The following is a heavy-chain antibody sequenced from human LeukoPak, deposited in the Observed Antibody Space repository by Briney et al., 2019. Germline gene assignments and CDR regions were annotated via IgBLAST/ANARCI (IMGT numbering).Heavy chain of an antibody. V-gene: IGHV3-30*04. CDR1: GFTFSSYA. J-gene: IGHJ4*02. Sequence: GGSLRLSCAASGFTFSSYAMHWIRQAPPKGLGWVAVISYDGSSKYYADSVKGRFTISRDNSKNTLYLQMNSLRAENTAVYYCARESVCDVVVVAATPFDYWGQGTLVTVSS. CDR2: ISYDGSSK. CDR3: ARESVCDVVVVAATPFDY. D-gene: IGHD2-15*01.